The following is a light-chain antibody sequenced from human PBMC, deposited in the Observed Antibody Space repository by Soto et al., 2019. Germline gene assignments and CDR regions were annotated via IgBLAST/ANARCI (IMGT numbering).Light chain of an antibody. CDR3: KQDNKWPRLT. J-gene: IGKJ4*01. Sequence: IVLAAHTCILFLSPGERATIYCRASQSVTSRYLAWYQQKPGQATRLLIYGASNRATGIPDRFSGSGSGTDFALTISSLQSGDFAVYYCKQDNKWPRLTFGGGTKVDI. V-gene: IGKV3-20*01. CDR1: QSVTSRY. CDR2: GAS.